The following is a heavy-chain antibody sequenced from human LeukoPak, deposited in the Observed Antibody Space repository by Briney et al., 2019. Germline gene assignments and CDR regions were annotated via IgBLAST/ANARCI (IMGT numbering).Heavy chain of an antibody. CDR2: ISSSGSTI. Sequence: GGSLRLSCAASGFTFSDYYMSWIRQAPGKGLEWVSYISSSGSTIYYADSVKSRFTISRDNAKNSLYLQMNSLRAEDTAVYYCARDRGGYCSSTSCYRDWFDPWGQGTLVTVSS. J-gene: IGHJ5*02. CDR1: GFTFSDYY. CDR3: ARDRGGYCSSTSCYRDWFDP. D-gene: IGHD2-2*02. V-gene: IGHV3-11*01.